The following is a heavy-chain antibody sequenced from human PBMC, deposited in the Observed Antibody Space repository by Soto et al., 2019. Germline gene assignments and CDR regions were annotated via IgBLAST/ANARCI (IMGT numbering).Heavy chain of an antibody. CDR1: GGSISSGGYY. CDR2: INHSGST. D-gene: IGHD5-12*01. J-gene: IGHJ6*02. V-gene: IGHV4-39*07. Sequence: SETLSLTCAVSGGSISSGGYYWSWIRQPPGKGLEWIGGINHSGSTNYNPSLKSRVTISVDTSKNQFSLKLSSVTAADTAVHYCARDRGSGYSGYDHRGGSRYYGMDVWGQGTTVTVSS. CDR3: ARDRGSGYSGYDHRGGSRYYGMDV.